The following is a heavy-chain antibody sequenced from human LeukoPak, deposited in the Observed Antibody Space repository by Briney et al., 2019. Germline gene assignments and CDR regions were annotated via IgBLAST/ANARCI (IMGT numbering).Heavy chain of an antibody. CDR3: ARHCSSASCYQGAFDI. CDR1: GFTFSIYS. Sequence: GGSLRLSCAASGFTFSIYSMNWVRQAPGKGLEWVSSISSRSSYIYYADSVKGRFTISRDNAKNSLYLQMNSLRAEDTAVYYCARHCSSASCYQGAFDIWGQGTMVTVSS. J-gene: IGHJ3*02. V-gene: IGHV3-21*04. D-gene: IGHD2-2*01. CDR2: ISSRSSYI.